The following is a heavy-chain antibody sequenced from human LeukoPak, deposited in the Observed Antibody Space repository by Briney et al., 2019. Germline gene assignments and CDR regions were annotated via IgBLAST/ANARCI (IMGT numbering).Heavy chain of an antibody. Sequence: GGSLRLSCAASGFTFSSYAMSWVRQAPGKGLDWVSAISGSGSSTYYADSVKGRFTISRDNSKNTLYLEVISLTAEDTAVYYCAKDDAWLRFGEWSQGTLVAVSS. CDR3: AKDDAWLRFGE. CDR1: GFTFSSYA. J-gene: IGHJ4*02. D-gene: IGHD3-10*01. CDR2: ISGSGSST. V-gene: IGHV3-23*01.